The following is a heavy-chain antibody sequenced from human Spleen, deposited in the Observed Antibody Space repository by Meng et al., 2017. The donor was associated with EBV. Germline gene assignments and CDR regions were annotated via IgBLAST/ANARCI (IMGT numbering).Heavy chain of an antibody. CDR2: IYHSGST. V-gene: IGHV4-4*02. CDR3: AQRERWGLDP. CDR1: GGSISSSNW. J-gene: IGHJ5*02. D-gene: IGHD3-16*01. Sequence: QAHLEESGPGLVKPSGTLSLPCAVSGGSISSSNWWNWVRQAPGKGLEWIGEIYHSGSTSYNPSLESRVTISIDKSKNQVSLKLTSVTAADTAVYYCAQRERWGLDPWGQGTPVTVSS.